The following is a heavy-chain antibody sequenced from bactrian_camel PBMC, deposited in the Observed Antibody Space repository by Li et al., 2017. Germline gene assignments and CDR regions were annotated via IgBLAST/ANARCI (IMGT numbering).Heavy chain of an antibody. J-gene: IGHJ4*01. CDR2: ITSGSGHR. D-gene: IGHD5*01. CDR3: AARGGWRSWYCDPTRYEFTS. CDR1: GFAFSAYD. Sequence: VQLVESGGGLVQPGGSLRLSCAASGFAFSAYDMIWVRQAPGKGLEWVSTITSGSGHRYYADSVEGRFTISQDNARNTVYLTLNSLKPEDTAIYYCAARGGWRSWYCDPTRYEFTSWGQGTQVTVS. V-gene: IGHV3S40*01.